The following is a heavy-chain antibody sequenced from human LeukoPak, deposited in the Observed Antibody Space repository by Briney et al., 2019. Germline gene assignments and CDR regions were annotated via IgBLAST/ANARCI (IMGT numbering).Heavy chain of an antibody. D-gene: IGHD6-6*01. CDR1: GGSISSGSHY. V-gene: IGHV4-61*10. CDR2: IYYSGST. Sequence: TPSETLSLTCIVSGGSISSGSHYWSRLRQPAGKKREWIGYIYYSGSTNYNPSLKSRVTISVDTSKNQFSLKLSSVTAADTAVYYCARAPFFIAARPGYFDYWGQGTLVTVSS. J-gene: IGHJ4*02. CDR3: ARAPFFIAARPGYFDY.